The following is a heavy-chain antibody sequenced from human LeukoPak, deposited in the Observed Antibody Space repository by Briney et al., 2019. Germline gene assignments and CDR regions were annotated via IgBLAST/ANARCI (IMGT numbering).Heavy chain of an antibody. D-gene: IGHD1-26*01. J-gene: IGHJ4*02. CDR2: IYYSGST. CDR3: ARHYGSYSNFDY. CDR1: GGSISSSSYY. Sequence: PSETLSLTCTVSGGSISSSSYYWGWIRQPPGKGLEWIGSIYYSGSTYYNPSLKSRVTISVDTSKNQFSLKLSSVTAADTAVYYCARHYGSYSNFDYWGQGTLVTVSS. V-gene: IGHV4-39*01.